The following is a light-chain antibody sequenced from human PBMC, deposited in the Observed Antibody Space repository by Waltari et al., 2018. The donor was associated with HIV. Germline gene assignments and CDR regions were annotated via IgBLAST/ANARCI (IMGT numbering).Light chain of an antibody. V-gene: IGLV2-23*02. CDR2: EVS. J-gene: IGLJ2*01. Sequence: QPPLPHPPPVSGSPDQPSPTPSPGPASDFGGYSLVPGYQQHPGKAPKLMIYEVSKRPSGVSNRFSGSKSSNTASLTISGLQAEDEADYYCCSYAGSSTFVVFGGGTKLTVL. CDR3: CSYAGSSTFVV. CDR1: ASDFGGYSL.